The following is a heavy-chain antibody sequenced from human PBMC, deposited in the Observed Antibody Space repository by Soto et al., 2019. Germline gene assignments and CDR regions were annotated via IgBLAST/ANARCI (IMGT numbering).Heavy chain of an antibody. J-gene: IGHJ6*02. V-gene: IGHV4-34*01. CDR2: INHSGSA. CDR3: ARGRRGGGYFGLSPGYYYYVIDF. CDR1: GESFSGYI. D-gene: IGHD3-9*01. Sequence: SETLSLTCAVHGESFSGYIWTWIRQTPGKGLQWIGQINHSGSAYYNPSLKSRVTISVHTSNSQFSLELSSVTAADTAVYYCARGRRGGGYFGLSPGYYYYVIDFWGQGTTVTGSS.